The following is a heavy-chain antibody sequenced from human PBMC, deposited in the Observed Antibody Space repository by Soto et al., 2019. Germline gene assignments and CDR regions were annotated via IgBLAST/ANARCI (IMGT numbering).Heavy chain of an antibody. CDR2: ISGFNGNT. CDR3: ARDRGVAPPVAGNTHYYYYMDV. V-gene: IGHV1-18*01. CDR1: GYSFTNYG. J-gene: IGHJ6*03. D-gene: IGHD6-19*01. Sequence: QDRLVQSGAEVKKPGASVTVSCKASGYSFTNYGITWVRQAPGQGLEGMGGISGFNGNTHYAQKLQGRVTMTTDASTSTAYMELRSLRSDDTAVYYCARDRGVAPPVAGNTHYYYYMDVWGKGTTVTVSS.